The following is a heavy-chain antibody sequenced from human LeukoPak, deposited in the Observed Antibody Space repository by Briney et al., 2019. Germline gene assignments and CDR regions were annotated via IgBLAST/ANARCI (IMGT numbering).Heavy chain of an antibody. V-gene: IGHV3-48*02. CDR1: GFIFGNYA. J-gene: IGHJ3*02. CDR3: ARGTSWGYDPNGFDI. Sequence: PGGSLRLSCAASGFIFGNYAMNWVRQAPGKGLDWLSYISSSSSTIYYADSVKGRFTTSRDNAKNSLYLQMNSLRDEDTAVYYCARGTSWGYDPNGFDIWGQGTMVTVSS. D-gene: IGHD5-12*01. CDR2: ISSSSSTI.